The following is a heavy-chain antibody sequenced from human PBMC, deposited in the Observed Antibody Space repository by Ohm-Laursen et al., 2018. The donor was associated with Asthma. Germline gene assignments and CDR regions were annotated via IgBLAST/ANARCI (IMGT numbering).Heavy chain of an antibody. CDR3: ARGYSRSAAWFDP. Sequence: PSETLSLTCTVSGGSISSGHYYWTWIRQRPGKGLEWIGNIHYSGSNIYNPSLESRLSISVDTSKNQFSLNLSSVTAADTALYYCARGYSRSAAWFDPWGQGTLVTVSS. V-gene: IGHV4-31*03. CDR1: GGSISSGHYY. D-gene: IGHD6-13*01. J-gene: IGHJ5*02. CDR2: IHYSGSN.